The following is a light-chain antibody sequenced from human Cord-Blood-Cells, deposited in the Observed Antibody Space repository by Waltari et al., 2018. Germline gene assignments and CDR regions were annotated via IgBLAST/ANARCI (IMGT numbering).Light chain of an antibody. Sequence: DIQMTQSPSSLSASVGDRVTITCPASQSISSDLNWYQQKPGKAPKLLIYAASSLQSGVPSRFSGSGSGTDFTLTISSREPEDFAIYYCQQSYSTLYSFGQGTKLEIK. V-gene: IGKV1-39*01. CDR2: AAS. CDR1: QSISSD. CDR3: QQSYSTLYS. J-gene: IGKJ2*03.